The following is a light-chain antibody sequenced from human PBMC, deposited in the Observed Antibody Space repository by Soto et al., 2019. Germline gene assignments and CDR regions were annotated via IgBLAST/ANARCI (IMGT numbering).Light chain of an antibody. J-gene: IGKJ4*01. V-gene: IGKV1-39*01. CDR2: AAS. CDR1: QSISTY. Sequence: DIQMTPSPYSLSASVGDRVTITCRASQSISTYLNWYQHKPGKAPKLLIYAASSLHSWVPSRLSGSGSGTDFTLTFSSLQPEDFATYYCQQSYIIPLTFGGGTKVDTK. CDR3: QQSYIIPLT.